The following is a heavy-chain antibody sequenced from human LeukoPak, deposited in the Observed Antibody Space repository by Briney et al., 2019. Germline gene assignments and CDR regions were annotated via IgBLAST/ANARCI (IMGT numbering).Heavy chain of an antibody. CDR1: GFIFSSYA. CDR3: ARVSARGYDY. J-gene: IGHJ4*02. Sequence: GGSLRLSCAASGFIFSSYAMSWVRQAPGKGLEWVSSISNSGSTTYNADSVKGRFIISRDNAKNSLYLQMNSLRVEDTAMYYCARVSARGYDYWGRGTLVTVSS. V-gene: IGHV3-23*01. D-gene: IGHD5-18*01. CDR2: ISNSGSTT.